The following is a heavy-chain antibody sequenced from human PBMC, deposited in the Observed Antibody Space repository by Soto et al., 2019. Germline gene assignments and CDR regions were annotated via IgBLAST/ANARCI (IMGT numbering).Heavy chain of an antibody. CDR3: AKGGWYTSSSRSDC. Sequence: EVQLLDSGGGLVQPGGSLRLSCAASGFTFSNYAMNWVRQAPGKGLDWVSAISGSGGSTYYADSVKGRFTISRDNSKNTLYLQMSSLRPEDAAVYYCAKGGWYTSSSRSDCWGQGTLVTVSS. D-gene: IGHD6-6*01. CDR1: GFTFSNYA. V-gene: IGHV3-23*01. J-gene: IGHJ4*02. CDR2: ISGSGGST.